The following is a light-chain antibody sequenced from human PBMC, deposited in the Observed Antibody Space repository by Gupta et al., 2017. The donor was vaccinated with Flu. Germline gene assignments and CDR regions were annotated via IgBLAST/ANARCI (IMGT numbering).Light chain of an antibody. CDR3: QQTYSSWYT. J-gene: IGKJ2*01. CDR1: QTVSIS. V-gene: IGKV1-39*01. Sequence: SVGDRVAITCRASQTVSISLNWYQQQPGQAPKLLSYGASSVQSGVPSRFSGRGYGTDFTLTISSLQPEDCAVYYCQQTYSSWYTFGQGNKVE. CDR2: GAS.